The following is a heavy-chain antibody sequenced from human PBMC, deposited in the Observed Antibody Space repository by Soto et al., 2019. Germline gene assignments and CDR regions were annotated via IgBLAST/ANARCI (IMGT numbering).Heavy chain of an antibody. D-gene: IGHD6-19*01. CDR2: IYYSGST. CDR3: ARVPGIAVAGTGVFYYYYGMEV. CDR1: VVSISSYY. Sequence: PSETLSLTCTVSVVSISSYYWSCIRQPPGKWLEWIGYIYYSGSTNYNPSLMSRVTISVDTSKNQFSLKLSSVTAADTAVYYCARVPGIAVAGTGVFYYYYGMEVWGPGTTVIVSS. J-gene: IGHJ6*01. V-gene: IGHV4-59*01.